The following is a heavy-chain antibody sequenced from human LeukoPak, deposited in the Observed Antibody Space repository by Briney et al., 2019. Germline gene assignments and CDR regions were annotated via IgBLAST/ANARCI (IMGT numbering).Heavy chain of an antibody. CDR3: AKGGYCSSTSCYVGWFDP. CDR2: ISGGGGGT. V-gene: IGHV3-23*01. D-gene: IGHD2-2*01. J-gene: IGHJ5*02. CDR1: GFTFSSYV. Sequence: GGSLRLSCAASGFTFSSYVMNWVRQAPGKGLEWVSVISGGGGGTYYADSVKGRFTISRDNSKNTLFLQMNSLRAEDTAVYYCAKGGYCSSTSCYVGWFDPWGQGTLVTVSS.